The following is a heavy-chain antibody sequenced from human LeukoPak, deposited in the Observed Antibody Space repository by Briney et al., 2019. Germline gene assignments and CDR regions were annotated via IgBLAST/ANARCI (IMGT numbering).Heavy chain of an antibody. CDR3: ARSENYYYYYMDV. J-gene: IGHJ6*03. CDR2: IYYSGST. D-gene: IGHD1-14*01. V-gene: IGHV4-39*07. Sequence: SETLSLTCTVSGGSISSSSYYWGWIRQPPGKGLEWIGRIYYSGSTYYNPSLKSRVTISVDTAKNQFSLKLSSVTAADTAVYYCARSENYYYYYMDVWGKGTPVTVSS. CDR1: GGSISSSSYY.